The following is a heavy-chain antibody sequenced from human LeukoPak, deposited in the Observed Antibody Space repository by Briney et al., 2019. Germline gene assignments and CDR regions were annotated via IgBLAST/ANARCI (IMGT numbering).Heavy chain of an antibody. V-gene: IGHV4-59*08. CDR3: ARQGCVAAAGTGRCYFDY. CDR1: GGSISSYY. CDR2: IYYSGTT. Sequence: SETLSLTCTVSGGSISSYYWSWIRQPPGEGLEWVGYIYYSGTTTYNPSPKSRVTMSVDTSKNQFTLKLSSMTAADTAVSYCARQGCVAAAGTGRCYFDYWGQGTLVTVSS. D-gene: IGHD6-13*01. J-gene: IGHJ4*02.